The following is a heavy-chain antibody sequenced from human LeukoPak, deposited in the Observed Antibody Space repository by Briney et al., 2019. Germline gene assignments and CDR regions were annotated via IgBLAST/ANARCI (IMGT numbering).Heavy chain of an antibody. D-gene: IGHD2-2*01. CDR2: IYTSGST. J-gene: IGHJ6*03. CDR3: ARVGVVPAATYYYMDV. CDR1: GGSISSYY. Sequence: SETLSLTCTVSGGSISSYYWSWIRQPAGKGLEWIGRIYTSGSTNYNPSLKSRVTMSVDTSKNQFSLKLSSVTAADTAVYYCARVGVVPAATYYYMDVWGKGTTVTVSS. V-gene: IGHV4-4*07.